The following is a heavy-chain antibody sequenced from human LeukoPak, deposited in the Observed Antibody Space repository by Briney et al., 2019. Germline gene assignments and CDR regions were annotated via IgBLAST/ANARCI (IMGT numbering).Heavy chain of an antibody. J-gene: IGHJ4*02. D-gene: IGHD6-13*01. CDR2: IYHSGST. V-gene: IGHV4-30-2*01. CDR1: GGSISGGGYY. CDR3: ASSRSSGWSALFDY. Sequence: SETLSLTCTVSGGSISGGGYYWSWIRQPPGKGLEWIGYIYHSGSTYYNPSLKSRVTISVDRSKNQFSLKLSSVTAADTAVYYCASSRSSGWSALFDYWGQGTLVTVSS.